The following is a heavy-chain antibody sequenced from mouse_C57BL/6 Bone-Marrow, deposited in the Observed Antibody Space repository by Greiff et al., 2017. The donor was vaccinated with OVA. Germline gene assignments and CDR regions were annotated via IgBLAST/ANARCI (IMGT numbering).Heavy chain of an antibody. CDR2: IYPRSGNT. CDR1: GYTFTSYG. D-gene: IGHD2-3*01. CDR3: ARWGYYRAMDY. V-gene: IGHV1-81*01. Sequence: VQVVESGAELARPGASVKLSCKASGYTFTSYGISWVKQRTGQGLEWIGEIYPRSGNTYYNEKFKGKATLTADKSSSTAYMELRSLTSEDSAVYFCARWGYYRAMDYWRQGTSVTVSS. J-gene: IGHJ4*01.